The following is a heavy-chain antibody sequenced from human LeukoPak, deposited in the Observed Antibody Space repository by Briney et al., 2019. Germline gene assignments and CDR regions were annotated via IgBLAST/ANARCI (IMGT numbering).Heavy chain of an antibody. V-gene: IGHV4-39*01. J-gene: IGHJ4*02. Sequence: PSKTLYITATVSLGSIISSSYYFGLIRPPPGKRLESCRGLYYSGSTYYNPSIKSRVTISVDTSKNQFSLKLSSVTAADTAVYYCARLRITMTVVVIVNYFDYWGQGTLVTVSS. CDR1: LGSIISSSYY. D-gene: IGHD3-22*01. CDR3: ARLRITMTVVVIVNYFDY. CDR2: LYYSGST.